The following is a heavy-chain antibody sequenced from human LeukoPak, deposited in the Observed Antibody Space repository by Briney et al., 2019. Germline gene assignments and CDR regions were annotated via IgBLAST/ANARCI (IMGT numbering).Heavy chain of an antibody. CDR1: GFTFSSYA. V-gene: IGHV3-30-3*01. Sequence: PGGSLRLSCAASGFTFSSYAMSWVRQAPGKGLEWVAVISYDGSNKYYADSVKGRFTISRDNSKNTLYLQMNSLRAEDTAVYYCARGRRDSSGPFDYWGQGTLVTVSS. CDR2: ISYDGSNK. D-gene: IGHD6-19*01. J-gene: IGHJ4*02. CDR3: ARGRRDSSGPFDY.